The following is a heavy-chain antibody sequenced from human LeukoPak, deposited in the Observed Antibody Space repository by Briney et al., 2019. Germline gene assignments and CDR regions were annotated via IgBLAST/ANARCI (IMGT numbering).Heavy chain of an antibody. V-gene: IGHV4-31*03. CDR1: GGSISSGGYY. CDR2: IYYSGST. J-gene: IGHJ4*02. CDR3: ARSIYNQLLSFYFDY. Sequence: SETLSLTCTVFGGSISSGGYYWSWIRQHPGKGLEWTGYIYYSGSTYYNPSLKSRVTISVDTSKNQFSLKLSSATAADTAVYYCARSIYNQLLSFYFDYWGQGTLVTVSS. D-gene: IGHD2-2*01.